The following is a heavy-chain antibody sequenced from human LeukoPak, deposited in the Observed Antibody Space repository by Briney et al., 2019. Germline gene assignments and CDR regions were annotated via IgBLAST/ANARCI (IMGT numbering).Heavy chain of an antibody. CDR2: ISGSGGST. Sequence: GGSLRLSCAASGFTFSSYAMSWVRQAPGKGLGWVSAISGSGGSTYYADSVKDRFTISRDNSKNTLYLQMNSLGAEDTAVYYCAKVREPTGTDYWGQGTLVTVSS. J-gene: IGHJ4*02. D-gene: IGHD1-14*01. CDR1: GFTFSSYA. V-gene: IGHV3-23*01. CDR3: AKVREPTGTDY.